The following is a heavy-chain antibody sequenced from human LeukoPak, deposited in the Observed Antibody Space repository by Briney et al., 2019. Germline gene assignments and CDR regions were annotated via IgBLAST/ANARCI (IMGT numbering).Heavy chain of an antibody. V-gene: IGHV4-34*01. D-gene: IGHD2-2*01. Sequence: SETLSLTCAVYGGSFSGYYWSWIRQPPGKGLECIGEINHSGSTNYNPSLKSRVTISVDTSKNQFSLKLSSVTAADTAVYYWARAEDIVVVPAAKKGAYDYWGQGTLVTASS. CDR3: ARAEDIVVVPAAKKGAYDY. CDR1: GGSFSGYY. CDR2: INHSGST. J-gene: IGHJ4*02.